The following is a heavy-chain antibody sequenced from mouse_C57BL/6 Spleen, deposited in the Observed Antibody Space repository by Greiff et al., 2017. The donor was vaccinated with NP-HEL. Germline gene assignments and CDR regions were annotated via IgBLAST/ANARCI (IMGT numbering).Heavy chain of an antibody. D-gene: IGHD2-14*01. CDR2: INTNNGGT. CDR3: ATVRRYAMDY. J-gene: IGHJ4*01. CDR1: GYTFTDYY. Sequence: EVQLQQSGPELVKPGASVKISCKASGYTFTDYYMNWVKQSHGKSLEWIGDINTNNGGTSYNQKFKGKATLTVDKSSSTAYMELRSRTSEDSAVYYCATVRRYAMDYWGQGTSVTVSS. V-gene: IGHV1-26*01.